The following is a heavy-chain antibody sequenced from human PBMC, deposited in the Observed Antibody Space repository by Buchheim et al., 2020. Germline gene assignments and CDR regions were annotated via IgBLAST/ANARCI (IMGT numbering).Heavy chain of an antibody. CDR1: GFTFSDYW. Sequence: EVQLVDSGGDLVQPGGSLRLSCEASGFTFSDYWMSWVRQAPGKGPEWVASIKQEGSERHYVDSVKGRFTTSRENGRKSLFLQMNSLRGEDTAVYYCARGRRHFDYWGQGTL. J-gene: IGHJ4*02. CDR3: ARGRRHFDY. CDR2: IKQEGSER. V-gene: IGHV3-7*04.